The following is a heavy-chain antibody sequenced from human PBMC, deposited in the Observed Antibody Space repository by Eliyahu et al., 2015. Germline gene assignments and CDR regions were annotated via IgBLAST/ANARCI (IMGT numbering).Heavy chain of an antibody. Sequence: QVHLVQSEAEVKKPGASVKXSCKAXGYNFXNSDINWXRXXTGQGXEWIGWMKPNSGETGFAQRFXGRLSLSRDTSGSTAYMELSSLRSEDTAVYYCARRADLGGSPYPFDFWGQGTLVTVSS. CDR3: ARRADLGGSPYPFDF. CDR2: MKPNSGET. D-gene: IGHD2-21*01. J-gene: IGHJ4*02. CDR1: GYNFXNSD. V-gene: IGHV1-8*01.